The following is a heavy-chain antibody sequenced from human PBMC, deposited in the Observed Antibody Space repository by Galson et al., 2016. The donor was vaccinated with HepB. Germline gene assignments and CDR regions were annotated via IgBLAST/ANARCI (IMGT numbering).Heavy chain of an antibody. D-gene: IGHD2-2*01. V-gene: IGHV3-64D*06. CDR1: GFTFSSYA. Sequence: SLRLSCAASGFTFSSYAMHWVRQAPGKGLEYVSAVTSNGGSTYYADSVRGRFTISRDNSKNTLYLQMSSLRAENTAMYYCVKGYCGSTTCPRAICFDCWGQGALVTVSS. CDR3: VKGYCGSTTCPRAICFDC. CDR2: VTSNGGST. J-gene: IGHJ4*02.